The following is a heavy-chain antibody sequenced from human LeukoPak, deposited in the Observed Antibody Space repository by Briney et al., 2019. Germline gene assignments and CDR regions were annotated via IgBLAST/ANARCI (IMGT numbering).Heavy chain of an antibody. D-gene: IGHD5-24*01. CDR2: IYTSGIT. CDR1: GGSISSGSYY. J-gene: IGHJ3*02. V-gene: IGHV4-61*02. Sequence: SETLSLTCTVSGGSISSGSYYWSWIRQPAGKGLEWVGRIYTSGITNYNPSLKSRVTISVDTSKNQYSLKLSSVTAADTAVYYCARACRDGYNSAFDIWGQGTMVTVSS. CDR3: ARACRDGYNSAFDI.